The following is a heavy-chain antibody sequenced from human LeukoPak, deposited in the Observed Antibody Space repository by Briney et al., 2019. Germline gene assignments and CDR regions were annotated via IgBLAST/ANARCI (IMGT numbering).Heavy chain of an antibody. Sequence: GGSLRLSCAASGFTFSNAWMSWVRQAPGKGLEWVGRIKSKTDGGTTDYAAPVKGRFTISKDNSKNTVYLQMNSLRTEDTAVYFCAQDIPIEQVPGLGPGYWGQGTLVTVSS. CDR1: GFTFSNAW. D-gene: IGHD2-15*01. J-gene: IGHJ4*02. CDR3: AQDIPIEQVPGLGPGY. V-gene: IGHV3-15*01. CDR2: IKSKTDGGTT.